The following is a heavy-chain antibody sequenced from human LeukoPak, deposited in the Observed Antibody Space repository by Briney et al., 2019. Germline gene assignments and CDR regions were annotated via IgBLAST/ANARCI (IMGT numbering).Heavy chain of an antibody. Sequence: SVKVSCKASGGTFSSYAISWVRQAPGQGLEWMGGIIPIFGTANYAQKFQGRVTITADESTSTAYMELGSLRSEDTAVYYCARDLYSYEHYYYYGMDVWGQGTTVTVSS. CDR1: GGTFSSYA. V-gene: IGHV1-69*13. CDR2: IIPIFGTA. CDR3: ARDLYSYEHYYYYGMDV. J-gene: IGHJ6*02. D-gene: IGHD5-18*01.